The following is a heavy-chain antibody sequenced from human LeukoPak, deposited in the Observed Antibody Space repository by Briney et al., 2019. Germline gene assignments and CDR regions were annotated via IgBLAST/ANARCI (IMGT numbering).Heavy chain of an antibody. Sequence: GESLKISCKGSGYSFTSYWISWVRQMPGKGLEWMGRIDPSDSYTNYSPSFQGHATISADKSISTAYLQWSSLKASDTAMYYCARTYYYGSGSYYSGTNFDYWGQGTLVTVSS. CDR3: ARTYYYGSGSYYSGTNFDY. CDR2: IDPSDSYT. D-gene: IGHD3-10*01. V-gene: IGHV5-10-1*01. J-gene: IGHJ4*02. CDR1: GYSFTSYW.